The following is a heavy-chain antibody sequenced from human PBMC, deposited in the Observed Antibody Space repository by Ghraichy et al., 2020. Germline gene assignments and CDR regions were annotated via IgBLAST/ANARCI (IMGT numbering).Heavy chain of an antibody. D-gene: IGHD3-16*02. Sequence: ASVKVSCKASGYTFTSYDINWVRQATGQGLEWMGWMNPNSGNTGYAQKFQGRVTITRNTSISTAYMELSSLRSEDTAVYYCARIMPFMITFGGVITYYYYGMDVWGQGTTVTVSS. CDR2: MNPNSGNT. J-gene: IGHJ6*02. V-gene: IGHV1-8*03. CDR3: ARIMPFMITFGGVITYYYYGMDV. CDR1: GYTFTSYD.